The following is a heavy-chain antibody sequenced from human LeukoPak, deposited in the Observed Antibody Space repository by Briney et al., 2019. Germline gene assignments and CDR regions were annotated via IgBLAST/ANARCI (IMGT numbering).Heavy chain of an antibody. J-gene: IGHJ4*02. V-gene: IGHV4-39*07. CDR3: ARDLVGATFFDY. CDR1: GGSISSSSYY. D-gene: IGHD1-26*01. Sequence: SETLSLTCTVSGGSISSSSYYWGWIRQPPGKGLEWIGSIYYSGSTYYNPSLKSRVTISVDTPKNQFSLKLSSVTAADTAVYYCARDLVGATFFDYWGQGTLVTVSS. CDR2: IYYSGST.